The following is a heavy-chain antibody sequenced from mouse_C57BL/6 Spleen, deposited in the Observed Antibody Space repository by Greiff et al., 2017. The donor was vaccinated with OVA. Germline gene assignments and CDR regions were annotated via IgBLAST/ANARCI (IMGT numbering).Heavy chain of an antibody. CDR3: RANYRDYFDD. CDR2: ISSGSSTI. J-gene: IGHJ2*01. D-gene: IGHD1-1*01. V-gene: IGHV5-17*01. Sequence: EVNVVESGGGLVKPGGSLKLSCAASGFTFSDYGMHWVRQAPEKGLEWVAYISSGSSTIYYADTVKGRFTISRDNAKNTLFLQMTSLRSEDTAMYYCRANYRDYFDDWGQGTTLTVSS. CDR1: GFTFSDYG.